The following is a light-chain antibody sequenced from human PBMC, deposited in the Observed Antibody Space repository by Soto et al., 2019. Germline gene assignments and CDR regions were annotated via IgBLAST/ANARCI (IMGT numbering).Light chain of an antibody. CDR1: SSDVGGYNF. CDR3: AAWDDSLKAVV. J-gene: IGLJ2*01. CDR2: EVT. V-gene: IGLV2-8*01. Sequence: QSVLTQPPSASGSPGQSVTISCTGTSSDVGGYNFVSWYQQHPGKAPKLIIYEVTKRPSGVPDRFSGSKSGNTASLTVSGLQAEDEADYHCAAWDDSLKAVVFGGGTKLTVL.